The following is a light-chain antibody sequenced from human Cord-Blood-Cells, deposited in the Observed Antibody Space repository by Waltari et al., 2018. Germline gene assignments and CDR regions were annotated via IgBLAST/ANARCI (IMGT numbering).Light chain of an antibody. Sequence: QSALPQTPSASGPPGQSVTIPRTGTSTHVRGYKYVSWYPQPPGKAPKIMIYEVSKRPSGVPDRFSGSKSGNTASLTVSGLQAEDEADYYCSSYAGSNNYVFGTGTKVTVL. V-gene: IGLV2-8*01. J-gene: IGLJ1*01. CDR1: STHVRGYKY. CDR2: EVS. CDR3: SSYAGSNNYV.